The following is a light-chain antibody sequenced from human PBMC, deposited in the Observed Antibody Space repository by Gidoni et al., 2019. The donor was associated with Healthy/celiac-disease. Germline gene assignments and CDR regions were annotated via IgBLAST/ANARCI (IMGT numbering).Light chain of an antibody. CDR2: DAS. Sequence: DIQMTQSPSSLSASVGDRVTITCQASQDISNYLNWYQQKPGKAPKLLIYDASNLETGVPSRFSGSGSGTDFTFTIRSLQPEDIATYYCQQYDTLPRTFGQGTRLEIK. V-gene: IGKV1-33*01. CDR1: QDISNY. CDR3: QQYDTLPRT. J-gene: IGKJ5*01.